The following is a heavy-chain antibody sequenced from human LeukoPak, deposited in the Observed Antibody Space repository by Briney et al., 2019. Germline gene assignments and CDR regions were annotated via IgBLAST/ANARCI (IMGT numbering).Heavy chain of an antibody. CDR3: AREPYSSGSYGMDV. D-gene: IGHD6-19*01. V-gene: IGHV3-48*04. CDR2: FSVSVITI. Sequence: GGSLRLSCAASGFTFSSYSMNWVRQAPGKGLDWVSSFSVSVITIFYADSVKGRFTISRENAKNSLYLQMDCLTAEDTAVYYCAREPYSSGSYGMDVWGQGTTVTVSS. CDR1: GFTFSSYS. J-gene: IGHJ6*02.